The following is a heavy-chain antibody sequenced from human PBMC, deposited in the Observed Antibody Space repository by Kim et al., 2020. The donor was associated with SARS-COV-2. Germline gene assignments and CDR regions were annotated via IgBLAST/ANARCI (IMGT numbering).Heavy chain of an antibody. J-gene: IGHJ6*03. CDR3: ARGRVGVVPSPVLGLGPFWEYHYVDG. D-gene: IGHD3-3*01. CDR1: GGSFSDFS. CDR2: INQSGNT. Sequence: SETLSLTCAIFGGSFSDFSWMWIRQSSGKGLEWIGEINQSGNTKYNPSLKSRVTISLDTSKNQFSLKVTSVIAADTAIYYCARGRVGVVPSPVLGLGPFWEYHYVDGWDKGAAVTVS. V-gene: IGHV4-34*01.